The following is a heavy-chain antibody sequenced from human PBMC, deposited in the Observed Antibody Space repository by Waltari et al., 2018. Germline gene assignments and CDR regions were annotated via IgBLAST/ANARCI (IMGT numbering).Heavy chain of an antibody. CDR1: LVSLTSNIPY. Sequence: QLQLQESGPRLVRPSETLSLICRVSLVSLTSNIPYGAWIRQSPGQGLEWIGTVSYSGTTNISPSLKSRVSVSRDTSKNQVSLILGSVTAADMAVYYCATYIGASVGTAAFDVWGQGTMVTVSS. J-gene: IGHJ3*01. CDR2: VSYSGTT. D-gene: IGHD5-12*01. V-gene: IGHV4-39*01. CDR3: ATYIGASVGTAAFDV.